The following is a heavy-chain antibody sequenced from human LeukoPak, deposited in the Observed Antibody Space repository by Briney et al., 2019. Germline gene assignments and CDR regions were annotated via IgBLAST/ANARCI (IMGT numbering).Heavy chain of an antibody. CDR3: ARVTVVRGHYYYDYMDV. CDR1: GGSFSGYY. CDR2: INHSGST. V-gene: IGHV4-34*01. D-gene: IGHD3-10*01. Sequence: SETLSLTCAVSGGSFSGYYWSWIRQPPGKGLELIWEINHSGSTNYNPSLKSRVTISVDTSKNQFSLKLSSVTAADTAVHYCARVTVVRGHYYYDYMDVWGKGSTVTVSS. J-gene: IGHJ6*03.